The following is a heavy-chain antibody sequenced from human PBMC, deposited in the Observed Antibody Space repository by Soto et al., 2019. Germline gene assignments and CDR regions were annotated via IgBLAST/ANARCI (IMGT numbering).Heavy chain of an antibody. CDR3: AAFHVLLWFGESPNRHFQY. D-gene: IGHD3-10*01. V-gene: IGHV4-34*01. CDR1: GGSFSGYY. CDR2: INHSGIT. Sequence: QVHLQQWGAGQLKPSETLSLTCAVYGGSFSGYYWSWIRQPPGKGLEWIGEINHSGITNYSPSLKSRVAISVDTSKNQFALKLSSVTAADTAVYYCAAFHVLLWFGESPNRHFQYWGQGTLVTISS. J-gene: IGHJ4*02.